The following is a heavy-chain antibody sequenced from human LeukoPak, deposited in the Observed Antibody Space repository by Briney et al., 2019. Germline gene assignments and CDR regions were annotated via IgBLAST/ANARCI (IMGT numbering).Heavy chain of an antibody. Sequence: SETLSLTCTVSGESINPYYWNWIRQSAGKGLEWIGHIYKSGTTNFNPFLTSRVTMSLDTSRNQFSLKLRSVTAADTAVYFCARSFLDYMDVWGKGTTVTVSS. CDR3: ARSFLDYMDV. D-gene: IGHD2/OR15-2a*01. CDR2: IYKSGTT. J-gene: IGHJ6*03. CDR1: GESINPYY. V-gene: IGHV4-4*07.